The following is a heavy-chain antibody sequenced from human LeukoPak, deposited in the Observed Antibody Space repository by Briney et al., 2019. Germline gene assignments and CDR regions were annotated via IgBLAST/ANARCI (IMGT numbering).Heavy chain of an antibody. D-gene: IGHD1-1*01. J-gene: IGHJ4*02. CDR3: ARVDDWNALEY. Sequence: SETLSLTCTVSGGSLKSYYWSWIRQPPGKPLEWIGYIYYSGGTNYNPSLKSRVTISVDTSKNQFSLKLRSVTAADTDLYYCARVDDWNALEYWGQGTLVTVSS. V-gene: IGHV4-59*01. CDR2: IYYSGGT. CDR1: GGSLKSYY.